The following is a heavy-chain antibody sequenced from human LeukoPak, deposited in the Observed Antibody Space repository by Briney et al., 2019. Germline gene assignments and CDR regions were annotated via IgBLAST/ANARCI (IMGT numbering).Heavy chain of an antibody. CDR1: GGSISSSSYY. Sequence: SETLSLTCTVSGGSISSSSYYWGWIRQPPGKGLEWIGYIYYIGSTNYNPSLKSRVTISVDTSKNQFSLKLSSVTAADTAVYYCARSRGYSYGTTFLDYWGQGTLVTVSS. CDR2: IYYIGST. CDR3: ARSRGYSYGTTFLDY. J-gene: IGHJ4*02. D-gene: IGHD5-18*01. V-gene: IGHV4-61*05.